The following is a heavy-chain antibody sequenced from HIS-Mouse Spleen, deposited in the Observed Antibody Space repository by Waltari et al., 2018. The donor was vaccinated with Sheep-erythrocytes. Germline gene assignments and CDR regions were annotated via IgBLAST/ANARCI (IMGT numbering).Heavy chain of an antibody. CDR2: MNPNSGNT. CDR3: ARGTAQVFGVVISDAFDI. V-gene: IGHV1-8*01. J-gene: IGHJ3*02. D-gene: IGHD3-3*01. Sequence: QATGQGLECMGWMNPNSGNTGYAQKFQGRVTMTRNTSISTAYMELSSLRSEDTAVYYCARGTAQVFGVVISDAFDIWGQGTMVTVSS.